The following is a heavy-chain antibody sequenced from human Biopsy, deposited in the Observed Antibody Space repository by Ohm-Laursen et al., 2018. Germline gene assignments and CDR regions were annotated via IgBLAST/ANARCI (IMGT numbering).Heavy chain of an antibody. CDR3: TKNTQWEGSGYLDAFDI. CDR2: ISWSSDSI. J-gene: IGHJ3*02. CDR1: GFRFDNTG. Sequence: SLRLSCSASGFRFDNTGMHWVRHGPGKGLEWVAGISWSSDSITYAKSVTGRFTISRDNGENSLYLQMNSLRPEDTALYYCTKNTQWEGSGYLDAFDIWGHGAMVTVSS. V-gene: IGHV3-9*01. D-gene: IGHD3-22*01.